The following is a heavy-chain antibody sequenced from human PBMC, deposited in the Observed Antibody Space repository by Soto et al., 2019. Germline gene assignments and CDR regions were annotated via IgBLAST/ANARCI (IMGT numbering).Heavy chain of an antibody. CDR2: IYHSGST. CDR1: GGSISSGGYS. D-gene: IGHD3-16*01. V-gene: IGHV4-30-2*01. J-gene: IGHJ4*02. CDR3: ARGKGLALSLRGPFDY. Sequence: SETLSLTCAVSGGSISSGGYSWSWIRQPPGKGLEWIGYIYHSGSTYYNPSLKSRVTISGDRSKNQFSLKLRSVTAADTAVYYCARGKGLALSLRGPFDYWGQGTLVTVSS.